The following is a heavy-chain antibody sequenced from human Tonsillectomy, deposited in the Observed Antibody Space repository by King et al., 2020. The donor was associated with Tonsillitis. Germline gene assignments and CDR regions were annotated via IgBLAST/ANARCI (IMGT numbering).Heavy chain of an antibody. J-gene: IGHJ5*02. Sequence: QLQLQESGSGLVKPSQTLSLTCAVSGGSISSGGYSWSWIRQPPGKGLEWIGYIYHSGSTYYNPSLKSRVTLSVNRSKNQFSLQLSSVTAADTAVYYCARTSQYYSDSSDRGFDPWGQGTLVTVSS. CDR3: ARTSQYYSDSSDRGFDP. CDR1: GGSISSGGYS. CDR2: IYHSGST. V-gene: IGHV4-30-2*01. D-gene: IGHD3-22*01.